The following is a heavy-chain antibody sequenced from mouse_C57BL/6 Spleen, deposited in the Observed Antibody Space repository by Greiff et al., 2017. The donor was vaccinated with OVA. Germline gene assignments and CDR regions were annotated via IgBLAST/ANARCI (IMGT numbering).Heavy chain of an antibody. CDR3: VLITTVVARGSY. CDR2: IYPGDGDT. D-gene: IGHD1-1*01. J-gene: IGHJ3*01. V-gene: IGHV1-80*01. Sequence: QVQLQQSGAELVKPGASVKISCKASGYAFSSYWMNWVKQRPGKGLEWIGQIYPGDGDTNYNGKFKGKATLTADKSSSTAYMQLSSLTSEDSAVYFCVLITTVVARGSYWGQGTLVTVSA. CDR1: GYAFSSYW.